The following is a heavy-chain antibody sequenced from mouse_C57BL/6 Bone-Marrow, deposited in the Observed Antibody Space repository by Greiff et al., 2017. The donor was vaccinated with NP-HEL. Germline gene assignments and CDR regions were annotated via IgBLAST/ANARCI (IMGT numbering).Heavy chain of an antibody. CDR1: GYTFTGYW. CDR2: ILPGSGST. CDR3: AIWELYYEYDEGYWYFDV. D-gene: IGHD2-4*01. V-gene: IGHV1-9*01. J-gene: IGHJ1*03. Sequence: VQLQESGAELMKPGASVKLSCKATGYTFTGYWIEWVKQRPGHGLEWIGEILPGSGSTNYNEKFKGKATFTADTSSNTAYMQLSSLTTEDSAIYNCAIWELYYEYDEGYWYFDVWGTGTTVTVTS.